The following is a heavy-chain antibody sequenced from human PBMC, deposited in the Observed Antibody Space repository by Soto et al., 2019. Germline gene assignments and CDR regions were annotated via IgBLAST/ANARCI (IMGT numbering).Heavy chain of an antibody. V-gene: IGHV4-59*01. CDR3: ARVGGVAARTFDY. J-gene: IGHJ4*02. D-gene: IGHD2-15*01. CDR2: IYHSGST. CDR1: GGSINDFY. Sequence: SETLSLTCTVSGGSINDFYWSWIRQPPGKGLEWIGYIYHSGSTDYNPSLKRRVTISVDTSKNQFSLKLRSVTAADTAVYYCARVGGVAARTFDYWGQGTLVTVSS.